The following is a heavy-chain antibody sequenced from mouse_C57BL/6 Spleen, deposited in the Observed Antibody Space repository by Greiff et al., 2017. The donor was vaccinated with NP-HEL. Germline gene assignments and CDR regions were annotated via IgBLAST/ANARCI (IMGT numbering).Heavy chain of an antibody. CDR2: ISSGSSTI. Sequence: EVMLVESGGGLVKPGGSLKLSCAASGFTFSDYGMHWVRQAPEKGLEWVAYISSGSSTIYYADTVKGRFTISRDNAKNTLFLQMTSLRSEDTAMYYCARGYYYGGYFDYWGQGTTLTVSS. V-gene: IGHV5-17*01. CDR3: ARGYYYGGYFDY. CDR1: GFTFSDYG. D-gene: IGHD1-1*01. J-gene: IGHJ2*01.